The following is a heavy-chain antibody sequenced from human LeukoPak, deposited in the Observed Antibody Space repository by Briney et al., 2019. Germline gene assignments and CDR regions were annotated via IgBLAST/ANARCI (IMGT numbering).Heavy chain of an antibody. CDR3: ARAQGYSSGWDFQH. Sequence: SETLSLTYTVSGGSISSYYWSWIRQPPGKGLEWIGYIYYSRGTNYNPSLESRVTISVDTSKNQFSLKLSSVTAADTAVYYCARAQGYSSGWDFQHWGQGTLVTVSS. D-gene: IGHD6-19*01. CDR2: IYYSRGT. V-gene: IGHV4-59*01. J-gene: IGHJ1*01. CDR1: GGSISSYY.